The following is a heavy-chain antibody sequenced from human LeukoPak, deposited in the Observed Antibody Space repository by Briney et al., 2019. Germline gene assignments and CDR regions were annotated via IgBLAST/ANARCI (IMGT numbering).Heavy chain of an antibody. J-gene: IGHJ4*02. CDR2: IIPILGIA. CDR3: ARVRAYGGNSPFVDY. Sequence: SVKVSCKASGGTFSSYAISWVRQAPGQGLEWMGGIIPILGIANYAQKFQGRVTITADKSTSTAYMELSSLRSEDTAVYYCARVRAYGGNSPFVDYWGQGTLVTVSS. V-gene: IGHV1-69*04. CDR1: GGTFSSYA. D-gene: IGHD4-23*01.